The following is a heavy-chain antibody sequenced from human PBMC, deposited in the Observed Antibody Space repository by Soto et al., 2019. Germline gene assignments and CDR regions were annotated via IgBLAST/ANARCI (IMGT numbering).Heavy chain of an antibody. D-gene: IGHD3-10*01. CDR1: DGSITTGGYY. CDR2: VHYSGSA. V-gene: IGHV4-31*03. J-gene: IGHJ4*02. CDR3: ARDSAGFYLDS. Sequence: QVQLQESGPRLVKPSQTLSLTCTVSDGSITTGGYYWNWIRQHPEKGLEWIGYVHYSGSAYYKPSLKSRVSISVFTSKNQFSLKLSSVTAADTAVYYCARDSAGFYLDSWGQGTLVTVSS.